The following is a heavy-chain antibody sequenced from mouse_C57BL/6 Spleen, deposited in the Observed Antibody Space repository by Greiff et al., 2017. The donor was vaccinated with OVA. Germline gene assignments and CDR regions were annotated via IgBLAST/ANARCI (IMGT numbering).Heavy chain of an antibody. CDR3: AREELDWYFDV. J-gene: IGHJ1*03. CDR1: GFTFSSYA. Sequence: EVKLVESGGGLVKPGGSLKLSCAASGFTFSSYAMSWVRQTPEKRLEWVATLSAGGSYTYYQDNVKGRFTLSRDNAKNNLYLQMSHLKSEDTAMYDGAREELDWYFDVWGTGTTVTVSS. V-gene: IGHV5-4*01. CDR2: LSAGGSYT.